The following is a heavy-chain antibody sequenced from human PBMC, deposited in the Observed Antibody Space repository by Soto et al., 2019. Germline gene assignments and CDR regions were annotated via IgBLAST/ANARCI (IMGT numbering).Heavy chain of an antibody. V-gene: IGHV4-31*03. CDR3: ARERSTGTTVYYYGMYV. CDR1: GGSISSGGYY. Sequence: QVQLQESGPGLVKPSQTLSLTCTVSGGSISSGGYYWSWIRQHPGQGLEWIGYIYYSGSTYYNPSFKSRFTLSVDTSKYQFSLKRSSVTAADTAVYYCARERSTGTTVYYYGMYVWGQVTTVTVSS. J-gene: IGHJ6*02. CDR2: IYYSGST. D-gene: IGHD1-7*01.